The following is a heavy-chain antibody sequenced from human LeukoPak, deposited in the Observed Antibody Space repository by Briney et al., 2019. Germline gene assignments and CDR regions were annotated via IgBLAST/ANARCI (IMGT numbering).Heavy chain of an antibody. V-gene: IGHV1-69*04. CDR3: ARDLGYSYGDAFDI. J-gene: IGHJ3*02. D-gene: IGHD5-18*01. CDR1: GGTFSSYA. CDR2: IIPILGIA. Sequence: SVKVSCKASGGTFSSYAISWVRQAPGQGLEWMGRIIPILGIANYAQKFQGRVTITADKSTSTAYMELSSLRSEDTAVYYCARDLGYSYGDAFDIWGQGTMVTVSS.